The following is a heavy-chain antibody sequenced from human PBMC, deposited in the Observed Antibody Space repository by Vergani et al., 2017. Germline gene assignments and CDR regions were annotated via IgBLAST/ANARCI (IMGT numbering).Heavy chain of an antibody. Sequence: EVQLLESGGGLVQPGGSLRLSCAASGFTFSSYAMSWVRQAPGKGLEWVSAIRGSGGSTYYADSVKGRFTISRDNSKNTLYLQMNSLRAEDTAVYYCAKDSEDDSSGYSYFDYWGQGTLVTVYS. CDR2: IRGSGGST. D-gene: IGHD3-22*01. CDR3: AKDSEDDSSGYSYFDY. CDR1: GFTFSSYA. J-gene: IGHJ4*02. V-gene: IGHV3-23*01.